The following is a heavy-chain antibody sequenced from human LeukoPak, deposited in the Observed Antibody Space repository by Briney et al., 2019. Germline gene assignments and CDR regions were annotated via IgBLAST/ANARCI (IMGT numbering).Heavy chain of an antibody. CDR1: GYTFTSYG. Sequence: GASVKVSCKASGYTFTSYGISWVRQAPGQGLEWMGWISAYNGNTNYAQKFQGRVTMTRDTSISTAYMELSRLRSDDTAVYYCARDTYYYGSGKGYWGQGTLVTVSS. J-gene: IGHJ4*02. CDR3: ARDTYYYGSGKGY. D-gene: IGHD3-10*01. V-gene: IGHV1-18*01. CDR2: ISAYNGNT.